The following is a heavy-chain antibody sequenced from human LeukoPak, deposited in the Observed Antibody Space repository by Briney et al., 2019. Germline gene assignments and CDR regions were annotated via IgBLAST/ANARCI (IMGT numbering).Heavy chain of an antibody. CDR3: ARVIPDHIEMATESY. V-gene: IGHV3-48*01. Sequence: GGSLRLSCAASGFTFSTYTMNWVRQAPGKGLEWVSCITSGSDAKYYADSVKGRFTISRDNAENSLYLQMDSLRAEDTAVYYCARVIPDHIEMATESYWGQGTLVTVSS. J-gene: IGHJ4*02. CDR2: ITSGSDAK. D-gene: IGHD5-24*01. CDR1: GFTFSTYT.